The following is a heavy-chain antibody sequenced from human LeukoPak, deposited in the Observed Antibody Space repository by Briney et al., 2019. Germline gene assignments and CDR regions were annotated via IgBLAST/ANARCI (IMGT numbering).Heavy chain of an antibody. CDR3: ARARRHCSGGSCYQVNWFDP. CDR2: INPNSGGT. V-gene: IGHV1-2*02. Sequence: VASVKVSCKASGYTFTGYYMHWVRQAPGQGLEWMGWINPNSGGTNYAQKFQGRVTMTRDTSISTAYMELSRLRSDDTAVYYCARARRHCSGGSCYQVNWFDPWGQGTLVTVSS. CDR1: GYTFTGYY. J-gene: IGHJ5*02. D-gene: IGHD2-15*01.